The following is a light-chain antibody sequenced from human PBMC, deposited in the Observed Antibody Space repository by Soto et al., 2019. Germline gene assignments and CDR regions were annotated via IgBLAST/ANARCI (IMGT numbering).Light chain of an antibody. CDR3: QHYNVYYMYT. Sequence: DIQMTQSPSTLSASVGDRVTITCRASQNINNWLACFQQKPGEAPKLLIYDASTLESGVPSRFSGSGSGTEFTLTISSLQPDDYATYSCQHYNVYYMYTFGQGTKVDIK. CDR2: DAS. V-gene: IGKV1-5*01. J-gene: IGKJ2*01. CDR1: QNINNW.